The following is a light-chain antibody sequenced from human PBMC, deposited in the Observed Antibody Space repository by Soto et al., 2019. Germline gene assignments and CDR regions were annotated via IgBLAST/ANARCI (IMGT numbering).Light chain of an antibody. Sequence: QSVLTQPPSASGSPGQAVTISCTGTSSDVGDYNYVSWYQQHPGKAPKLMIYEVTKRPSGVPDRFSGSKSGNTASLTVSGLQAEDEADYYCRSYADSISVLFGGGTKLTVL. V-gene: IGLV2-8*01. CDR3: RSYADSISVL. J-gene: IGLJ3*02. CDR2: EVT. CDR1: SSDVGDYNY.